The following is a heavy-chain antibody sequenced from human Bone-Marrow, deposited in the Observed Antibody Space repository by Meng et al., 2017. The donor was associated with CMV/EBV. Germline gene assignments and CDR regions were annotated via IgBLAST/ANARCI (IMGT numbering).Heavy chain of an antibody. CDR2: IYYSGST. Sequence: SETLSLTCAVYGGSFSGYYWSWIRQPPGKGLEWIGSIYYSGSTYYNPSLKSRVTISVDTSKNQFSLKLSSVTAADTAVYYCARQSDSSGYRVFDYWGQGTLVTVSP. D-gene: IGHD3-22*01. CDR1: GGSFSGYY. CDR3: ARQSDSSGYRVFDY. J-gene: IGHJ4*02. V-gene: IGHV4-34*01.